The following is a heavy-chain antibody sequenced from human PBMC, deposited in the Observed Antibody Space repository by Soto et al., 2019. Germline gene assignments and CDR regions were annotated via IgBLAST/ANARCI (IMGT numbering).Heavy chain of an antibody. CDR2: ISSSSSYT. CDR1: GFTFSDYY. Sequence: KYVGSLRLSCADSGFTFSDYYMSWIRQAPGKGLEWVSYISSSSSYTNYADSVKGRFTISRDNAKNSLYLQMNSLRAEDTAVYYCARGSKVVPAASFVYYGMDVWGQGTTVTVSS. CDR3: ARGSKVVPAASFVYYGMDV. V-gene: IGHV3-11*06. D-gene: IGHD2-2*01. J-gene: IGHJ6*02.